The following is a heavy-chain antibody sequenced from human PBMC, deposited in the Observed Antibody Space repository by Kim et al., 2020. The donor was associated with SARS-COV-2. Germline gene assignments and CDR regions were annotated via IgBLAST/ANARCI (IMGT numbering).Heavy chain of an antibody. CDR3: ARGRDGYNYDLWA. CDR1: GFTFSSYS. J-gene: IGHJ5*02. D-gene: IGHD3-3*01. V-gene: IGHV3-21*01. Sequence: GGSLRLSCAASGFTFSSYSMNWVRQAPGKGLEWVSSISSGGSYIYYADSVKGRFTISRDNAKNSLYLQMNSLRAEDTAMYYCARGRDGYNYDLWAWGQGTLVTVSS. CDR2: ISSGGSYI.